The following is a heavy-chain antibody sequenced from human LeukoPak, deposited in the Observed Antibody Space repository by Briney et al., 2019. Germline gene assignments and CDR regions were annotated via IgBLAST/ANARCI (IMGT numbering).Heavy chain of an antibody. J-gene: IGHJ3*02. Sequence: ASVKVSCKASGYTSTSYGISWVRQAPGQGLEWMGWISAYNGNTNYAQKLQGRVTMTTDTSTSTAYMELRSLRSDDTAVYYCARAMGAIVVVTAPDAFDIWGQGTMVTVSS. V-gene: IGHV1-18*01. CDR2: ISAYNGNT. D-gene: IGHD2-21*02. CDR1: GYTSTSYG. CDR3: ARAMGAIVVVTAPDAFDI.